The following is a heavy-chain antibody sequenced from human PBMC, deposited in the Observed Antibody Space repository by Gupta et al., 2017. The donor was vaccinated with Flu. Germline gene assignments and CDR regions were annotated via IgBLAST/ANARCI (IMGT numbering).Heavy chain of an antibody. Sequence: ISSSSSSRYYADSVKGRFTISRDNAKKSLYLQMERLRVEDTAVYYCAREVRRNWFDPWGQGTLVTVS. CDR3: AREVRRNWFDP. V-gene: IGHV3-21*01. CDR2: ISSSSSSR. J-gene: IGHJ5*02.